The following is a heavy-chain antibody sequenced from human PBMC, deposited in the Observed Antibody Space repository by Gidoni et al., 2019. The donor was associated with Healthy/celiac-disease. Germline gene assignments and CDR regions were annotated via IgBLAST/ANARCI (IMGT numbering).Heavy chain of an antibody. CDR3: ARGGTMIVVVMRRNWFDP. CDR2: INHSGST. CDR1: GGSFSGYY. D-gene: IGHD3-22*01. V-gene: IGHV4-34*01. Sequence: QVQLQQWGAGLLKPSETLSLTCAVYGGSFSGYYWSWIRQPPGKGLEWIGEINHSGSTNYNPSLKSRVTISVDTSKNQFSLKLSSVTAADTAVYYCARGGTMIVVVMRRNWFDPWGQGTLVTVSS. J-gene: IGHJ5*02.